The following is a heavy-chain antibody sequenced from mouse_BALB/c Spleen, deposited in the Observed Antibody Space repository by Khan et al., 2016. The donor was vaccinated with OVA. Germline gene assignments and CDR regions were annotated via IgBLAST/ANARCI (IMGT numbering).Heavy chain of an antibody. CDR2: IWAGGST. Sequence: VMLVESGPGLVAPSQSLSITCTVSGFSLTNYGVHWVRQPPREGLEWLGVIWAGGSTNYNSALMSRLSISKDNSKSQVFLKMNSLQTNDTAMYYCARPYYGSAWFAYWGQGTLVTVSA. CDR1: GFSLTNYG. J-gene: IGHJ3*01. CDR3: ARPYYGSAWFAY. V-gene: IGHV2-9*02. D-gene: IGHD1-1*01.